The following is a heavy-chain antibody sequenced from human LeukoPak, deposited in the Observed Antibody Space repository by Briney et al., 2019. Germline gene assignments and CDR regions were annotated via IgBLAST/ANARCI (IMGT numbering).Heavy chain of an antibody. D-gene: IGHD3-10*01. J-gene: IGHJ4*02. CDR2: INEDGSEK. V-gene: IGHV3-7*01. CDR1: GFIFRNYW. CDR3: LSGSGH. Sequence: GGSLRLSCAAAGFIFRNYWMGWVRQAPGKGLEWVANINEDGSEKYYVDSVRGRFIISRDNAKNSLYLQMNILRAEDTAVFYCLSGSGHCGQGTLVTVSS.